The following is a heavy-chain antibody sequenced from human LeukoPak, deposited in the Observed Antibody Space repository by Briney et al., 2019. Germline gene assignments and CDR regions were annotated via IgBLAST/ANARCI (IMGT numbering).Heavy chain of an antibody. CDR3: ARAPYGSATNNYYMDV. CDR2: INHSGST. CDR1: GGSFSGYY. J-gene: IGHJ6*03. Sequence: SETLSLTCAVYGGSFSGYYWSWIRQPPGKGLEWIGEINHSGSTNYNPSLKSRVTISVDTSKNQFSLKLSSVTAADTAVYYCARAPYGSATNNYYMDVWDKGTTVTVSS. D-gene: IGHD3-10*01. V-gene: IGHV4-34*01.